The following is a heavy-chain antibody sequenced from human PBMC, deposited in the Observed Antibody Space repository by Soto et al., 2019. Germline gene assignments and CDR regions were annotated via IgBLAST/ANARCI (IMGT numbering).Heavy chain of an antibody. CDR3: EKDPHIFTRDLAY. CDR2: ISSDSSTK. Sequence: GGSLRLSCAASGFTFSDFSMNWVRQAPGQGLEWLAYISSDSSTKYYTDSVKARFTISRDNARNSLDLQMSSLRAEDTAVYYCEKDPHIFTRDLAYWGQGPRVPGSP. D-gene: IGHD3-9*01. J-gene: IGHJ4*02. CDR1: GFTFSDFS. V-gene: IGHV3-48*01.